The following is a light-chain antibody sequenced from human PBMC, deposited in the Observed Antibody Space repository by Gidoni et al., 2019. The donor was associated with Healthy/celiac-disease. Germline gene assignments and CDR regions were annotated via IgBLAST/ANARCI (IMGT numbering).Light chain of an antibody. V-gene: IGKV2-28*01. J-gene: IGKJ4*01. CDR2: LGA. CDR1: QSLLHSNGYNY. Sequence: DIVLPQSPLSLPVTTGEPASISCRSSQSLLHSNGYNYLDWYLQKPGQSPQLLIYLGANRASGVPDRFSGSGSGTDFTLKISRVEAEDVGVYYCMQALQTPRTFGGGTKVEIK. CDR3: MQALQTPRT.